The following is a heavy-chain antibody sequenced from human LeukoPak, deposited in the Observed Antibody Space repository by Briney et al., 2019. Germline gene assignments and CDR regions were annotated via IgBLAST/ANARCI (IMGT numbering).Heavy chain of an antibody. Sequence: SETLSLTCTVSGGSISSSDFNWGWIRQPPGKGLEWIGVISYSGSTYYNPSLKSRVTISVDTSKSHFSLKLSSVTAADTAIYYCARLDKGNKAAHFDYWGQGTLVTVSS. CDR1: GGSISSSDFN. CDR2: ISYSGST. D-gene: IGHD1/OR15-1a*01. V-gene: IGHV4-39*01. CDR3: ARLDKGNKAAHFDY. J-gene: IGHJ4*02.